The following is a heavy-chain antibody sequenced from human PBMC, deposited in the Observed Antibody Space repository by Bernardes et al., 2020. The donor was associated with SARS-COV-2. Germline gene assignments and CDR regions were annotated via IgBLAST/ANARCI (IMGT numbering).Heavy chain of an antibody. CDR2: IYYSGST. CDR1: GGSISSGGYY. D-gene: IGHD3-3*01. CDR3: ARTIFGVVTQGSYYFDY. J-gene: IGHJ4*02. Sequence: SETLSLTCTVSGGSISSGGYYWSWIRQHPGKGLEWIGYIYYSGSTYYNPSLKSRVTISVDTSKNQFSLKLSSVTAADTAVYYCARTIFGVVTQGSYYFDYWGQGTL. V-gene: IGHV4-31*03.